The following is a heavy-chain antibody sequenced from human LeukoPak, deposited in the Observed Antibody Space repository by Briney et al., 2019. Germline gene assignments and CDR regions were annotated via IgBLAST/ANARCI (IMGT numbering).Heavy chain of an antibody. CDR2: IRTDDST. J-gene: IGHJ1*01. Sequence: GGSLRLSCAASGFTFNNVWMSWVRQAPGKGLEWISLIRTDDSTYYADSVKGRFTISRDTSRNTLYLQMNILRAEDTAVYYCAREASGSYFHNWGQGTLVTVSS. D-gene: IGHD1-26*01. CDR3: AREASGSYFHN. V-gene: IGHV3-53*01. CDR1: GFTFNNVW.